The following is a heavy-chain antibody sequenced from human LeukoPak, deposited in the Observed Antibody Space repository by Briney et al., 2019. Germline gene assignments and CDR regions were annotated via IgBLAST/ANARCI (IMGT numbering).Heavy chain of an antibody. CDR3: ARVMRSGSPFDY. D-gene: IGHD1-26*01. V-gene: IGHV3-11*01. CDR2: ISKDGNSR. Sequence: GGSLRLSCAASGFTFSDYYMSWIRQAPGKGLEWVSYISKDGNSRNFADSVKGRFTISRDNAKNSLYLQMNSLRAEDTAVYYCARVMRSGSPFDYWGQGTLVTVSS. J-gene: IGHJ4*02. CDR1: GFTFSDYY.